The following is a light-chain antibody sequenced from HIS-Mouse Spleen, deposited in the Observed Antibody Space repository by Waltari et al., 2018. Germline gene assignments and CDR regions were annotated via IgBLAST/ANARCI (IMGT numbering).Light chain of an antibody. J-gene: IGLJ3*02. CDR1: ALPQKY. CDR3: YSTDSSGNHRRV. Sequence: SYELTQPPSVSVSPGQTARITCSGDALPQKYPYWYPQKSGHAPVLVIYEDSKRPSGIPERFSGSSSGTMATLTISGAQVEDEADYYCYSTDSSGNHRRVFGGGTKLTVL. CDR2: EDS. V-gene: IGLV3-10*01.